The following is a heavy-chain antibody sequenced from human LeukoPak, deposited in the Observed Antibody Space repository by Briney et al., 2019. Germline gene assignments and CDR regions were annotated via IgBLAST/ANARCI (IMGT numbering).Heavy chain of an antibody. D-gene: IGHD6-19*01. J-gene: IGHJ4*02. CDR2: IYPGGSDT. CDR3: ARHRPYSSGWRHFDY. V-gene: IGHV5-51*01. CDR1: GFSFTNSL. Sequence: GESLKISCTGSGFSFTNSLIGWVRQMPGRGLEWMGIIYPGGSDTRYSPSFQGQVTISVDKSISTAYLQWSSLTASDTAIYYCARHRPYSSGWRHFDYWGQGTLVTVSS.